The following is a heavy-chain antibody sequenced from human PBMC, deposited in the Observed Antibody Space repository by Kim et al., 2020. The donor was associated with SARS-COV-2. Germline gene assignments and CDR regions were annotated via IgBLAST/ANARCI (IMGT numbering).Heavy chain of an antibody. CDR2: YYSGST. V-gene: IGHV4-39*01. J-gene: IGHJ4*02. Sequence: YYSGSTYYNPSLKSRVTISVDTSKNQFSLKLSSVTAADTAVYYCASTFLYWGQGTLVTVSS. CDR3: ASTFLY.